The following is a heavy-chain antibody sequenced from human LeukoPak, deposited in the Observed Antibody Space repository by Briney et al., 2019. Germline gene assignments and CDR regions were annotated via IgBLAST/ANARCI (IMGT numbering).Heavy chain of an antibody. CDR3: AKAPLGRCTGAICYSFDY. D-gene: IGHD2-8*02. CDR1: GFTFNKYA. J-gene: IGHJ4*02. V-gene: IGHV3-23*01. Sequence: GGSLRLSCAASGFTFNKYAMSWVRQAPGKGLEWVSAISGSDAGTYYADSVKGRFTISRDNSKNTLYLQMNSLRAEDAAVYYCAKAPLGRCTGAICYSFDYWGQGTLVTVSS. CDR2: ISGSDAGT.